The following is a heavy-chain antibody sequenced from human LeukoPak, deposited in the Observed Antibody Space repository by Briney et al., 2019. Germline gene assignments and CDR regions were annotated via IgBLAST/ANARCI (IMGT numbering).Heavy chain of an antibody. Sequence: PGGSLRLSCAASGFTFGSYWMSWVRQAPGKGLEWVATIKKDGSAKYYVDSVKGRFTISKDNAENSLFLQMSSLRAEDTAVYYCAREEVGATGFDYWSQGTLVTVSS. D-gene: IGHD1-26*01. CDR3: AREEVGATGFDY. J-gene: IGHJ4*02. CDR2: IKKDGSAK. V-gene: IGHV3-7*01. CDR1: GFTFGSYW.